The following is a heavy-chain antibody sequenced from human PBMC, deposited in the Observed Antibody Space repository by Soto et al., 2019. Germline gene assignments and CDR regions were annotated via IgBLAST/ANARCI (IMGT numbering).Heavy chain of an antibody. J-gene: IGHJ6*02. Sequence: SETLSLTCTVSGGSISSSSYYWGWIRQPPGKGLEWIGSIYYSGSTYYNPSLKSRVTISVDTSKNQFSLKLSSVTAEDTAVYYCARDNLRWYPPVYYYYYGMDVWGQGTTVTVSS. V-gene: IGHV4-39*02. CDR2: IYYSGST. CDR1: GGSISSSSYY. CDR3: ARDNLRWYPPVYYYYYGMDV. D-gene: IGHD4-17*01.